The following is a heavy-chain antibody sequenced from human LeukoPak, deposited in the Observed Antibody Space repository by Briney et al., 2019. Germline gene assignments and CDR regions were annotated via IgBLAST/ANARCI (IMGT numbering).Heavy chain of an antibody. CDR2: ISYDGSNK. J-gene: IGHJ4*02. V-gene: IGHV3-30*18. D-gene: IGHD3-10*01. Sequence: GGSLRLSCAASRFTFSSYGMHWVRQAPGKGLEWVAVISYDGSNKYYADSVKGRFTISRDNSKNTLYLQMNSLRAEDTAVYYCAKDARPYGSGLGGFDYWGQGTLVTVSS. CDR1: RFTFSSYG. CDR3: AKDARPYGSGLGGFDY.